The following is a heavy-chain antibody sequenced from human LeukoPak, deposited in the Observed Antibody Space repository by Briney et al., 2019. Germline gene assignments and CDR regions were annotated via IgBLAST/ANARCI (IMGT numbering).Heavy chain of an antibody. CDR1: GFTFSSYA. CDR2: ISGSGGST. J-gene: IGHJ4*02. Sequence: GGSLRLSCAASGFTFSSYAMSWVRQAPGKGLEWVSAISGSGGSTYYADSVKGRFTISRDTSKNTLYVQMNSLRAEDTAVYYCTKHRDSGSYYDYWGQGTLVTVSS. D-gene: IGHD3-10*01. CDR3: TKHRDSGSYYDY. V-gene: IGHV3-23*01.